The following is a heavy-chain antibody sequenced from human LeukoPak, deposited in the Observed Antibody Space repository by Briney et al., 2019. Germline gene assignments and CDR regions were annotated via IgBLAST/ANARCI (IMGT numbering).Heavy chain of an antibody. Sequence: PSETLSLTCSVSGGSMSSYYWSWIRQPPGKGLEWIASIYYSGSTNYNPSLKSRVTISVDTSKNQFSLKLSSVTAADTAVYYCARDKRDDFGVVTYFDYWGQGTLVTVSS. CDR3: ARDKRDDFGVVTYFDY. J-gene: IGHJ4*02. D-gene: IGHD3-3*01. V-gene: IGHV4-59*01. CDR1: GGSMSSYY. CDR2: IYYSGST.